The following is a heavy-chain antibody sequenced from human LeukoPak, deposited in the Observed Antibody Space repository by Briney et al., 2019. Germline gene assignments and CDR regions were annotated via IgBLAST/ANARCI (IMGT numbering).Heavy chain of an antibody. CDR2: INGDGSRR. Sequence: GGSLRLSCAASGFIFTSHWMFWVRQVPGKGQVWVSRINGDGSRREYADSVKGRFTISRDNARNTVYLQMNSLNAEDTGLYYCVRDPRGDGSSTFGYWGQGTLVTVSS. CDR3: VRDPRGDGSSTFGY. J-gene: IGHJ4*02. CDR1: GFIFTSHW. V-gene: IGHV3-74*01. D-gene: IGHD1-26*01.